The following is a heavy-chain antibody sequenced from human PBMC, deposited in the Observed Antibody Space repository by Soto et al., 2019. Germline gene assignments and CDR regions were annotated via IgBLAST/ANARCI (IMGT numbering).Heavy chain of an antibody. V-gene: IGHV3-11*06. J-gene: IGHJ6*02. CDR1: GFTFSDYY. CDR2: ISSSSSYT. CDR3: ARDLEHIVVVPAAIDYYYGMDV. D-gene: IGHD2-2*01. Sequence: PGGSLRLSCAASGFTFSDYYMSWIRQAPGKGLEWVSYISSSSSYTNYADSVKGRFTISRDDAKNSLYLQMNSLRAEDTAVYYCARDLEHIVVVPAAIDYYYGMDVWGQGTTVTVSS.